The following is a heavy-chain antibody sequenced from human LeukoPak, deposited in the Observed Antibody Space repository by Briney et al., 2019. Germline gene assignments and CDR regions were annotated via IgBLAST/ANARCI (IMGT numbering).Heavy chain of an antibody. Sequence: PGGPLRLSCAASGFTFSSYGMHWVRQAPGKGLEWVAVIWYDGSNKYYADSVKGRFTISRDNSKNTLYLQMNSLRAEDTAVYYCASSLGYHYDYWGQGTLVTVSS. CDR2: IWYDGSNK. D-gene: IGHD5-18*01. J-gene: IGHJ4*02. CDR3: ASSLGYHYDY. CDR1: GFTFSSYG. V-gene: IGHV3-33*01.